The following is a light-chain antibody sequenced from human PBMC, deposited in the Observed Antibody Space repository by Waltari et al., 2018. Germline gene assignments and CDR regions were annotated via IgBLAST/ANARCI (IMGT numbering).Light chain of an antibody. J-gene: IGKJ3*01. CDR3: QQYNNWPPEGT. CDR1: QSVTSN. Sequence: ETLMTQSPATLSVSPGERVTLSCRASQSVTSNLAWYQQKPGQAPRLLVYGASTRATGIPARFIGSGCGTEFSLTISSLQSEDFSVYYCQQYNNWPPEGTFGPGTKVDIK. CDR2: GAS. V-gene: IGKV3-15*01.